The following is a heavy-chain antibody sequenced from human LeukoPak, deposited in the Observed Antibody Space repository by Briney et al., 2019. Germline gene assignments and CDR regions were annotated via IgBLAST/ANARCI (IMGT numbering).Heavy chain of an antibody. D-gene: IGHD1-1*01. J-gene: IGHJ4*01. CDR1: GNYW. CDR2: INGDGSWT. Sequence: GGSLRLSCAASGNYWMHWVRQAPGKGLVWVSHINGDGSWTTYADSVKGRFSLSRDNSMNTLYLQLNSLRTEDTAMYYCARDLSGHWTYDYWGQGTLVTVSS. CDR3: ARDLSGHWTYDY. V-gene: IGHV3-74*01.